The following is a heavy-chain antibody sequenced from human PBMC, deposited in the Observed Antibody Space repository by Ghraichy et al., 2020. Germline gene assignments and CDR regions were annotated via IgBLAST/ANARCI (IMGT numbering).Heavy chain of an antibody. Sequence: LSLTCAASGFIFSSYAMSWVRQAPGKGLEWVSGISGSGDNTHYADSVEGRFTISRDKSKNTLYLQMNSLRAEDTAAYYCARGQLLLWFDPWGQGTLVTVSS. D-gene: IGHD2-15*01. J-gene: IGHJ5*02. CDR3: ARGQLLLWFDP. CDR2: ISGSGDNT. CDR1: GFIFSSYA. V-gene: IGHV3-23*01.